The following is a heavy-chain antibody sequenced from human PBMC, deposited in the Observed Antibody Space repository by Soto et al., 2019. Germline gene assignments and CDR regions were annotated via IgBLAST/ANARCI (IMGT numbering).Heavy chain of an antibody. J-gene: IGHJ4*02. CDR2: VSPDGNQK. CDR3: ASQQQRLLGGVSSYWDH. CDR1: GFTLNKFP. Sequence: QVVVTESGGSVVQPGKSLRLSCVASGFTLNKFPTHWVRQAPGKGLEWVAIVSPDGNQKSYADSVQGRFSISRDNSKKTVYLQMNDLRREDTALYYCASQQQRLLGGVSSYWDHWGLGTLVIVSS. V-gene: IGHV3-30-3*01. D-gene: IGHD3-16*01.